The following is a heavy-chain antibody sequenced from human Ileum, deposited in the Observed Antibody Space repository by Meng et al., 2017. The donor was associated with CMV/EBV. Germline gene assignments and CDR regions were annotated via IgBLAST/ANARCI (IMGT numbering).Heavy chain of an antibody. J-gene: IGHJ4*02. CDR3: ARTGRFGSYYFDY. Sequence: QVQLQESDQGLVKPSEALSLSCSVSGGSFSSYYWSWIRKAPGKGLEWIGYVYSTGSTNYSPSLRSRVTISVDTSRNQFSLRLSSVTAADTAVYYCARTGRFGSYYFDYWGQGTLVTVSS. D-gene: IGHD3-10*01. CDR1: GGSFSSYY. CDR2: VYSTGST. V-gene: IGHV4-59*01.